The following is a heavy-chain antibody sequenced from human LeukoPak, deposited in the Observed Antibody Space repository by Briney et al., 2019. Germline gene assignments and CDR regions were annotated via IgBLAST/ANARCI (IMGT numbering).Heavy chain of an antibody. V-gene: IGHV3-7*01. CDR3: AREPTSMGSDY. CDR1: GFTFSSYW. CDR2: IKYDGSEK. D-gene: IGHD5-18*01. J-gene: IGHJ4*02. Sequence: GGSLRLSCAASGFTFSSYWMSWVRQAPGKGLEWVASIKYDGSEKYYVDSVKGRFTISRDNAKNSLYLQMNSLRAEDTAVYYCAREPTSMGSDYWGQGTLVTVSS.